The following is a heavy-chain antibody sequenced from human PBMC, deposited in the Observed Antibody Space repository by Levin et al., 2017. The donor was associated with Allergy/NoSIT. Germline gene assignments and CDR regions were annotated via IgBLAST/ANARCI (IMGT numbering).Heavy chain of an antibody. V-gene: IGHV1-69*01. J-gene: IGHJ4*02. CDR3: AREDGWYYDSSGYYYGKPTGLG. CDR2: IIPIFGTA. D-gene: IGHD3-22*01. Sequence: KISCKASGGTFSSYAISWVRQAPGQGLEWMGGIIPIFGTANYAQKFQGRVTITADESTSTAYMELSSLRSEDTAVYYCAREDGWYYDSSGYYYGKPTGLGWGQGTLVTVSS. CDR1: GGTFSSYA.